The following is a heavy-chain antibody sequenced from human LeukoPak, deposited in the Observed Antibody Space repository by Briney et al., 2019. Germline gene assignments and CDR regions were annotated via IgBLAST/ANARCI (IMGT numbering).Heavy chain of an antibody. CDR2: VDPEDGET. V-gene: IGHV1-69-2*01. J-gene: IGHJ4*02. CDR3: ATSLSTGYSSSWTFDY. D-gene: IGHD6-13*01. CDR1: GYTFTDYY. Sequence: GASVKVSCKASGYTFTDYYMHWVQQAPGKGLEWMGRVDPEDGETIYAEKFQGRVTITADTSTDTAYMELSSLSSEDTAVYYCATSLSTGYSSSWTFDYWGQGTLVTVSS.